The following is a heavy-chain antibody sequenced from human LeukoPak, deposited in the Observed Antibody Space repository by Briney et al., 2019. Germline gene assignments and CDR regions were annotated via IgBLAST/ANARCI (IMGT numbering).Heavy chain of an antibody. Sequence: GGSLTLSCAASGFTFNNYAMYWVRQAQGQGLEWVSFISSGSGHMLYADSVKGRFTISRDNAKNLLYLQMTGLRAEDTAVYYCARDLAPTVGASDYWGQGTLVTVSS. V-gene: IGHV3-21*06. CDR2: ISSGSGHM. D-gene: IGHD1-26*01. CDR3: ARDLAPTVGASDY. CDR1: GFTFNNYA. J-gene: IGHJ4*02.